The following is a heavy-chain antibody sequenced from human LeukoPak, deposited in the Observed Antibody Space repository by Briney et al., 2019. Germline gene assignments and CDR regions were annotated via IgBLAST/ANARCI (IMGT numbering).Heavy chain of an antibody. CDR3: ARRSGRYTMIVVALPGAFDI. J-gene: IGHJ3*02. D-gene: IGHD3-22*01. Sequence: GESLKISCKGSGYSFTSYWIGWVRQMPGKGLEWMGIIYPGDSDTRYSPSFQGQVTISADKSISTAYLQWSSLKASDTAMYYCARRSGRYTMIVVALPGAFDIWGQGTMVTVSS. V-gene: IGHV5-51*01. CDR1: GYSFTSYW. CDR2: IYPGDSDT.